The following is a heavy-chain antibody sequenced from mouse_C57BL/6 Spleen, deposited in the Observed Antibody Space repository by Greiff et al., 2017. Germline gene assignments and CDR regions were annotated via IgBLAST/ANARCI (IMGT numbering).Heavy chain of an antibody. CDR3: ARQGDWALFAY. J-gene: IGHJ3*01. D-gene: IGHD2-13*01. CDR1: GFTFSSYG. Sequence: DVMLVESGGDLVKPGGSLKLSCAASGFTFSSYGMSWVRQTPDKRLEWVATISSGGSYTYYPDSVKGRFTISRDNAKNTLYLQMSSLKSEDTAMYYCARQGDWALFAYWGQGTLGTVSA. CDR2: ISSGGSYT. V-gene: IGHV5-6*02.